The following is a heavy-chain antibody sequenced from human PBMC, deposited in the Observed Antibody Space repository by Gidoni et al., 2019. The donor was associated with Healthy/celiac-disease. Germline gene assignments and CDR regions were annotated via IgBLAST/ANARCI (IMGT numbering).Heavy chain of an antibody. D-gene: IGHD3-3*01. CDR2: IYPGDSDT. CDR1: GYSFTSYW. CDR3: ARGITIFGVGKYGAVDY. J-gene: IGHJ4*02. Sequence: EVQLVPSGAEVKKPGESLKISCKGSGYSFTSYWIGWVRQMHGKGLEWMGIIYPGDSDTRYSPSFQGQVTISADKSISTAYLQWSSLKASDTAMYYCARGITIFGVGKYGAVDYWGQGTLVTVSS. V-gene: IGHV5-51*01.